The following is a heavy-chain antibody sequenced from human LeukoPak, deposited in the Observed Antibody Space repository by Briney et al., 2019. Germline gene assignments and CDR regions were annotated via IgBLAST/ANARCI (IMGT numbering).Heavy chain of an antibody. V-gene: IGHV3-21*01. D-gene: IGHD1-1*01. CDR1: GFTFSSYS. CDR2: ISSGSYI. Sequence: GGSLRLSCAASGFTFSSYSMNWVRQAPGKGLEWVSSISSGSYIYYADSVKGRFTISRDNAKNSLYLQMNSLRAEDTAVYYCARDLCDFHDDPYFDYWGQGTLVTVSS. CDR3: ARDLCDFHDDPYFDY. J-gene: IGHJ4*02.